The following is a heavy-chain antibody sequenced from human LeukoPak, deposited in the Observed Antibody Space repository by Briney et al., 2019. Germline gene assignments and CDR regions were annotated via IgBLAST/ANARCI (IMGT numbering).Heavy chain of an antibody. J-gene: IGHJ4*02. CDR2: IYSGGST. V-gene: IGHV3-53*01. CDR1: GFTVSSNY. D-gene: IGHD3-10*01. CDR3: ARGPTYGSRSDYFDA. Sequence: PGGSLRLSCAASGFTVSSNYMSWVRQAPVEGLEWVSVIYSGGSTYYADSVKGRFTISRDNSKNTLYLQMNSLRAEETAVYYCARGPTYGSRSDYFDAWGQGILVTVSS.